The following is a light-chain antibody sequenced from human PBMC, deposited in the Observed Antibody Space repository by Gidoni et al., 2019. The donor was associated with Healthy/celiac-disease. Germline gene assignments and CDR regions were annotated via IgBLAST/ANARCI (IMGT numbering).Light chain of an antibody. CDR3: QQYYSYPPFPSWT. V-gene: IGKV1-8*01. Sequence: AIRMTQSPSSLSASTGDRVTITCRASQGISSYLAWYQQKPGKAPKLLIYAASTLQSGVPSRFSGSGSGTDFTLTISCLQSEDFATYYCQQYYSYPPFPSWTFGQGTKVEIK. CDR2: AAS. J-gene: IGKJ1*01. CDR1: QGISSY.